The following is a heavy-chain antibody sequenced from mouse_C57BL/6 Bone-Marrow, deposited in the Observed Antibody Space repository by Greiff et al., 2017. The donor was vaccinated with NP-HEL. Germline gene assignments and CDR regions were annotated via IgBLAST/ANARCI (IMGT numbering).Heavy chain of an antibody. Sequence: VQLQESGAELARPGASVKLSCKASGYTFTSYGISWVKQRTGQGLEWIGEIYPRSGNTYYNEKFKGKATLTADKSSSTAYMELRSLTSEDSAVYFCARKLRYAMDYWGQGTSVTVSS. CDR1: GYTFTSYG. CDR2: IYPRSGNT. J-gene: IGHJ4*01. CDR3: ARKLRYAMDY. V-gene: IGHV1-81*01. D-gene: IGHD1-1*01.